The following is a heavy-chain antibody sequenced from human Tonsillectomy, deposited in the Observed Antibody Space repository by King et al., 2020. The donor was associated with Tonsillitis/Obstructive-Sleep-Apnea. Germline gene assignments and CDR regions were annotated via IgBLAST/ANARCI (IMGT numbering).Heavy chain of an antibody. Sequence: HVQLVESGGGVVHPGRPLRLSCVASGFTLSSYGMHWVRQAPGKGLEWVAVTSYDGSNKEYADSVKGRFTISRDNSKNTLYLQMNSLRAEDTAVYYCARDPRDGYRAYYFDYWGQGTLVTVSS. CDR2: TSYDGSNK. CDR3: ARDPRDGYRAYYFDY. CDR1: GFTLSSYG. V-gene: IGHV3-30*04. J-gene: IGHJ4*02. D-gene: IGHD5-24*01.